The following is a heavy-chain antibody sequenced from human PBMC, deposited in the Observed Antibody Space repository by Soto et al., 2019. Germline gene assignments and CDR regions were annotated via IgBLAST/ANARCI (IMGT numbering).Heavy chain of an antibody. J-gene: IGHJ4*02. V-gene: IGHV1-18*01. CDR3: ARDGCSGGTCHQNQFDC. CDR1: GYTFTSYG. Sequence: QVQLVQSGAEVKKPGASVKVSCKASGYTFTSYGISWVRQAPGQGLEWMGWISAYNGDTNYAQKLQGRFTMTTDTSTSTAYMELGSLRSDGTAVYYCARDGCSGGTCHQNQFDCWGQGTLVTVSS. D-gene: IGHD2-15*01. CDR2: ISAYNGDT.